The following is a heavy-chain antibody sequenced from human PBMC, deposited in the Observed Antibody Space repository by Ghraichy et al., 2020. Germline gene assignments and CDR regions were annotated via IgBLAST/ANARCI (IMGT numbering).Heavy chain of an antibody. CDR2: INHSGST. CDR1: GGSFSGYY. CDR3: ARGCHNRGLARTRYYYYYMDV. V-gene: IGHV4-34*01. Sequence: SETLSLTCAVYGGSFSGYYWSWIRQPPGKGLEWIGEINHSGSTNYNPSLKSRVTISVDTSKNQFSLKLSSVTAADTAVYYCARGCHNRGLARTRYYYYYMDVWGKGTTVTVSS. J-gene: IGHJ6*03. D-gene: IGHD1-1*01.